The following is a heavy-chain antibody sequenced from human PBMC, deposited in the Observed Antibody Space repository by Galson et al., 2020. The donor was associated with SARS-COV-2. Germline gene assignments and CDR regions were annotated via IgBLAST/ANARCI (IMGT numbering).Heavy chain of an antibody. CDR2: ISYDGSNK. CDR1: GFTFSSYG. CDR3: AKALSGGYVSAFDI. V-gene: IGHV3-30*18. Sequence: QLGESLKISCAASGFTFSSYGMHWVRQAPGKGLEWVAVISYDGSNKYYADSVKGRFTISRDNSKNTLYLQMNSLRAEDTAVYYCAKALSGGYVSAFDIWGQGTMVTVSS. D-gene: IGHD5-12*01. J-gene: IGHJ3*02.